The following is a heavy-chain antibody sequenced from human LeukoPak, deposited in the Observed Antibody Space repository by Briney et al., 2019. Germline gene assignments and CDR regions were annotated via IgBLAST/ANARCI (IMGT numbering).Heavy chain of an antibody. CDR3: AREATAMVVNGDDY. CDR2: INPNSGGT. CDR1: GYTFTGYY. D-gene: IGHD5-18*01. Sequence: GASVKVSCKASGYTFTGYYMHWVRQAPGQGLEWMGWINPNSGGTNYAQKFQGRVTMTRDTSISTAYMELSSLRSEDTAVYYCAREATAMVVNGDDYWGQGTLVTVSS. V-gene: IGHV1-2*02. J-gene: IGHJ4*02.